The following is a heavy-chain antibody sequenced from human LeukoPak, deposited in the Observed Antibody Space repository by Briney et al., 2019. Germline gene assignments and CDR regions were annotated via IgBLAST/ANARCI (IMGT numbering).Heavy chain of an antibody. J-gene: IGHJ4*02. CDR3: ARAHLYVWGSYRPNPPFDY. D-gene: IGHD3-16*02. CDR2: ISYDGSNK. V-gene: IGHV3-30*04. Sequence: GRSLRLSCAASGFTFSSYAMHWVRQAPGKGLEWVAVISYDGSNKYYADSVKGRFTISRDNAKNSLYLQMNSLRAEDTAVYYCARAHLYVWGSYRPNPPFDYWGQGTLVTVSS. CDR1: GFTFSSYA.